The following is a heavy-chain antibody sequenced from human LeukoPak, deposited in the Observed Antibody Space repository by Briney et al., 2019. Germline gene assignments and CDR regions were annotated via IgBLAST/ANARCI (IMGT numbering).Heavy chain of an antibody. CDR1: GGSFSGYY. J-gene: IGHJ4*02. D-gene: IGHD1-1*01. CDR3: ARAGKQLDNY. Sequence: SETLSLTCAVYGGSFSGYYWSWIRQPPGKGLEWIGEINHSGSTNYNPSLKSRVTISVDTSKNQFSLKLSSVSAADTAVYYCARAGKQLDNYWGQGTLVTVSS. CDR2: INHSGST. V-gene: IGHV4-34*01.